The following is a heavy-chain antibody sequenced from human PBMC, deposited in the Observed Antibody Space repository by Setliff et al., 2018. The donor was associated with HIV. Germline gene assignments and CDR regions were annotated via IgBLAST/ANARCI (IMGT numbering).Heavy chain of an antibody. Sequence: PSETLSLTCTVSGVSISTNNYYWGWVRQPPGKGLEWIGSLYYSGSTYYNPSLKSRVTISVDTSKNQFSLKLSSVTAADTAVYYCARSTYYFDSSGYKYNWFDPWGQGTRVTVSS. D-gene: IGHD3-22*01. CDR1: GVSISTNNYY. CDR3: ARSTYYFDSSGYKYNWFDP. V-gene: IGHV4-39*07. CDR2: LYYSGST. J-gene: IGHJ5*02.